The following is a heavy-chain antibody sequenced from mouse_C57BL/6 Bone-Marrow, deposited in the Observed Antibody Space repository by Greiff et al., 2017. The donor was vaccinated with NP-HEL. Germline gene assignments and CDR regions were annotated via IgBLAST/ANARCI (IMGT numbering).Heavy chain of an antibody. CDR2: IYPRDGST. J-gene: IGHJ3*01. CDR3: AKGIYYYGSWFAY. CDR1: GYTFTDHT. V-gene: IGHV1-78*01. Sequence: VQLQQSDAELVKPGASVKISCKVSGYTFTDHTIHWMKQRPEQGLDWIGYIYPRDGSTKYNEKFKGKATLTADKSSSTAYMQLNSLTSEDSAVYFCAKGIYYYGSWFAYWGQGTLVTVSA. D-gene: IGHD1-1*01.